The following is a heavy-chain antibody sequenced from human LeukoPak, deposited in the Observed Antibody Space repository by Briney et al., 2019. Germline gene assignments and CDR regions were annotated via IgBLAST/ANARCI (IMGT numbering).Heavy chain of an antibody. CDR1: GFTFSTYG. CDR3: ARAELLSLDY. CDR2: IGGSGGGT. J-gene: IGHJ4*02. V-gene: IGHV3-23*01. D-gene: IGHD2-21*02. Sequence: GGSLRLSCAASGFTFSTYGMSWVRQAPGKGLEWVSAIGGSGGGTYYADSVKGRFTISRDNSKNTLYLQMNSLRAEDTAVYYCARAELLSLDYWGQGTLVTVSS.